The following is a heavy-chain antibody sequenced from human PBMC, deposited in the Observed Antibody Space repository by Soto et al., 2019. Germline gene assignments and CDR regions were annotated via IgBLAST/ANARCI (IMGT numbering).Heavy chain of an antibody. CDR2: IWYDGSNK. D-gene: IGHD6-13*01. V-gene: IGHV3-33*01. CDR3: ARETGYSSSWYLDY. CDR1: GFTFSSYG. Sequence: ESGGGVVQPGRSLRLSCAASGFTFSSYGMHWVRQAPGKGLEWVAVIWYDGSNKYYADSVKGRFTISRDNSKNTLYLQMNSLRAEDTAVYYCARETGYSSSWYLDYWGQGTLVTVSS. J-gene: IGHJ4*02.